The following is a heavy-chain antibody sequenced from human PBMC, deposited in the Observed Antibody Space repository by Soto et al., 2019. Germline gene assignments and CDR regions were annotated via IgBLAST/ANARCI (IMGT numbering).Heavy chain of an antibody. CDR3: AGVGLFDGNKPITLEF. V-gene: IGHV3-7*03. Sequence: WGSLRLSCAASGFTFSSYWMSCVRQAPERGLAWVANINQDATRQSYVDSVECLFSISRDNAKTSVYLQMNNLRVDDTTVYSSAGVGLFDGNKPITLEFWGQGTLVTVSS. CDR2: INQDATRQ. D-gene: IGHD3-10*01. CDR1: GFTFSSYW. J-gene: IGHJ4*02.